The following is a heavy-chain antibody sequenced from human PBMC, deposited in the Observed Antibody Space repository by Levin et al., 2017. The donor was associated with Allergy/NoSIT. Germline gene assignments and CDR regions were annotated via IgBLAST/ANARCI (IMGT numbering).Heavy chain of an antibody. CDR3: ARDALYSSSWYEPFDY. Sequence: SCAASGFTFSSYSMNWVRQAPGKGLEWVSYISSSSSTIYYADSVKGRFTISRDNAKNSLYLQMNSLRDEDTAVYYCARDALYSSSWYEPFDYWGQGTLVTVSS. CDR1: GFTFSSYS. J-gene: IGHJ4*02. CDR2: ISSSSSTI. V-gene: IGHV3-48*02. D-gene: IGHD6-13*01.